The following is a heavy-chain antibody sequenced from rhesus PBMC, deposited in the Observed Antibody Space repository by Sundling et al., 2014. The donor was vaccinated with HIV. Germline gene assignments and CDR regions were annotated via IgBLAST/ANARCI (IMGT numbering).Heavy chain of an antibody. CDR1: GFTFSSYG. D-gene: IGHD6-25*01. CDR2: INSGGGST. V-gene: IGHV3S42*01. Sequence: EVQLVETGVGLVQPGGSLKLSCAASGFTFSSYGMSWVRQAPGKGLEWVSGINSGGGSTYYADSVKGRFTISRDNSKNTLSLQMNSLRVEDTAVYYCARTLAAVGTPDRLHFDYWGQGVLVTVSS. J-gene: IGHJ4*01. CDR3: ARTLAAVGTPDRLHFDY.